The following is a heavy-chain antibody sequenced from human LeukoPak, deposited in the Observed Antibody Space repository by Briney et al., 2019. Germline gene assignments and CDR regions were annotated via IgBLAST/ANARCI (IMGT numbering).Heavy chain of an antibody. CDR3: AKSWETGSTGSNPNWFDP. V-gene: IGHV3-23*01. D-gene: IGHD1-1*01. CDR2: ISGDGINI. Sequence: GGSLRLSCAASGFTLTSSAMSWVRQAPGKGLEWVSGISGDGINIYYVDSVKGRFTISRDKSKNALHLQMNSLRTEDSAVYYCAKSWETGSTGSNPNWFDPWGQGTLVTVSS. CDR1: GFTLTSSA. J-gene: IGHJ5*02.